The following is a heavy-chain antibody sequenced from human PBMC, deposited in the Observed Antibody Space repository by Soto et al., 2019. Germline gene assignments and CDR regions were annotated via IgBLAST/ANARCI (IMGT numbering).Heavy chain of an antibody. V-gene: IGHV3-23*01. CDR3: AKDYGDSDLLDS. CDR1: GFTFSSYA. D-gene: IGHD4-17*01. Sequence: GWSLILSCVASGFTFSSYAMSWVRQAPGKGLEWVSAISGSGSNTNYADSVKGRFTISRDNSKNTLYLQMNSLRAEDTAVYYCAKDYGDSDLLDSWGQRTLVIVAS. J-gene: IGHJ5*01. CDR2: ISGSGSNT.